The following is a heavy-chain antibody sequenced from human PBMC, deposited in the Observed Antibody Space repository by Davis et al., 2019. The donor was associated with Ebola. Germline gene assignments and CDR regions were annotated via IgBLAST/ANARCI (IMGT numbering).Heavy chain of an antibody. CDR2: IYSGGST. V-gene: IGHV3-53*01. J-gene: IGHJ4*02. CDR3: AKGGIAVDLEY. CDR1: GFTVSSNY. D-gene: IGHD6-19*01. Sequence: LKISCAASGFTVSSNYMSWVRQAPGKGLEWVSVIYSGGSTYYADSVKGRFTVSRDNSKNTLYLQMNSLRAEDTAVYYCAKGGIAVDLEYWGQGTLVTVSS.